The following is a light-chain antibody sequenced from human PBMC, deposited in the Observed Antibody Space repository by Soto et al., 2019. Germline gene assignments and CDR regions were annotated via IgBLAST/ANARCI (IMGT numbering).Light chain of an antibody. CDR3: QQSYNSPYT. CDR1: QSINNY. CDR2: AAT. Sequence: DIQMTQSPSSLSASLGDRVTITCRASQSINNYLNWYQQEEGKAPKLLIYAATSLQSGVPSRFSGSGSGTDFTLTISSLQPGDFAAYYCQQSYNSPYTFGLGTKLDIK. V-gene: IGKV1-39*01. J-gene: IGKJ2*01.